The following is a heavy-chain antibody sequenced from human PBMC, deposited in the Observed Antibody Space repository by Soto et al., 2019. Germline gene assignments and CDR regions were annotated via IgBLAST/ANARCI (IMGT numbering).Heavy chain of an antibody. D-gene: IGHD5-18*01. CDR3: ARQSGYSYGYTHSDY. Sequence: SETLSLTCTVSGGSISSSRYYWGWIRQPPGKGLEWIGSIYYSGSTYYNPSLKSRVTISVDTSKNQFSLKLSSVTAADTAVYYCARQSGYSYGYTHSDYWGQGTLVTVSS. J-gene: IGHJ4*02. CDR2: IYYSGST. V-gene: IGHV4-39*01. CDR1: GGSISSSRYY.